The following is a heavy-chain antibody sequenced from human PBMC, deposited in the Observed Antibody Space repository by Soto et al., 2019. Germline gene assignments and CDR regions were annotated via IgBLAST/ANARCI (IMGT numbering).Heavy chain of an antibody. J-gene: IGHJ6*02. CDR1: GFTFSTYA. CDR2: IVGSGGST. D-gene: IGHD6-25*01. Sequence: PGGSLRLSCAASGFTFSTYAMTWVRQAPGKGLEWVSVIVGSGGSTYYADSVKGRFAISRDNSKNTLYLQMNSLRAEDTAVYYCAKPTRPSTQGYYYYYDMDVWGQGTTVTVSS. V-gene: IGHV3-23*01. CDR3: AKPTRPSTQGYYYYYDMDV.